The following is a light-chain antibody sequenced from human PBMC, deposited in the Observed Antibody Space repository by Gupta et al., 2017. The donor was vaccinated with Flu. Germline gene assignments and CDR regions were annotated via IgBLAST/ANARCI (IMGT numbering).Light chain of an antibody. CDR3: QQYRHSPRLS. V-gene: IGKV3-20*01. J-gene: IGKJ4*01. CDR1: QSVSSSF. Sequence: TATLSCRASQSVSSSFLAWYQQKPGQAPRLLIYATSSRATGIPSRFSGSGSGTDFTLTISRLEPEDFAVYYCQQYRHSPRLSFGGRTKVEI. CDR2: ATS.